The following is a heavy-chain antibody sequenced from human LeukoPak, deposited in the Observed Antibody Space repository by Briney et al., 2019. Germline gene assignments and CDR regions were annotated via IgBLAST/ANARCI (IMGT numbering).Heavy chain of an antibody. CDR1: GYTLAGYY. J-gene: IGHJ4*02. V-gene: IGHV1-2*02. Sequence: ASVKVSCKASGYTLAGYYMHWLRQAPGQGLEWMGWINPNSGGTNYAQKFQGRVTMTRDTSISTAYMELSRLRSDDTAVYYCASRRWYYGSGSYKDFDYWGQGTLVTVSS. D-gene: IGHD3-10*01. CDR3: ASRRWYYGSGSYKDFDY. CDR2: INPNSGGT.